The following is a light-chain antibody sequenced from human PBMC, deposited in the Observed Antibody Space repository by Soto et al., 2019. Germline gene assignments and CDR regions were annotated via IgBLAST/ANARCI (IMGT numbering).Light chain of an antibody. V-gene: IGLV1-47*01. CDR2: RNN. Sequence: QSVLTQPPSASGTPGHRVTISCSGSNSNIGNNYVYWYQQPPGTAPKLLIYRNNQRPSGVPDRFSGSKSGTSASLAISGLRSEDEADYYCAAWDDSLSGYVFATGTKVTVL. CDR1: NSNIGNNY. J-gene: IGLJ1*01. CDR3: AAWDDSLSGYV.